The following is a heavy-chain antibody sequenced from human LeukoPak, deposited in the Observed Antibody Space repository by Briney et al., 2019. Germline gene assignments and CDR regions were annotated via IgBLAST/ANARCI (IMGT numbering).Heavy chain of an antibody. CDR1: GGTFSSYA. Sequence: SVKVSCKACGGTFSSYAISWVRRAPGEGLEWMGGIIPIFGTANYAQKFQGRVTITTDESTSTAYMELSSLRSEDTAVYYCATIFGVVNDAFDIWGQGTMVTVSS. V-gene: IGHV1-69*05. D-gene: IGHD3-3*01. J-gene: IGHJ3*02. CDR2: IIPIFGTA. CDR3: ATIFGVVNDAFDI.